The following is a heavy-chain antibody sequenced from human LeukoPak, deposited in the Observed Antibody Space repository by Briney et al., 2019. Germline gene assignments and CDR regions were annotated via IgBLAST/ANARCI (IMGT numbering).Heavy chain of an antibody. V-gene: IGHV3-23*01. CDR3: AKDRRTGYYDSSGYPIDY. J-gene: IGHJ4*02. CDR2: ISGSGGST. D-gene: IGHD3-22*01. Sequence: GGSLRLSCAASGFTFSSYAMSWVRQAPGKGLEWVSAISGSGGSTYYADSVKGRFTISRDNSKNTLYLQMNSLRAEDTAVYYCAKDRRTGYYDSSGYPIDYWGQGTLVTVSS. CDR1: GFTFSSYA.